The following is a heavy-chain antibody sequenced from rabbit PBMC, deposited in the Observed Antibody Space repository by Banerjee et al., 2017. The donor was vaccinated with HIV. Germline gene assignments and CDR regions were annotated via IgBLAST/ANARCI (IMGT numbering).Heavy chain of an antibody. D-gene: IGHD4-1*01. CDR2: IYAAKGST. CDR1: GIDFTNYY. CDR3: ARAIVPWLGLTRLDL. J-gene: IGHJ3*01. V-gene: IGHV1S7*01. Sequence: ETGGGLVQPGGSLTLSCKASGIDFTNYYISWVRQAPGKGLEWIGIIYAAKGSTDYASWVNGRFTISSDNAQSTVDLKMTSLTAADTATYFCARAIVPWLGLTRLDLWGQGTLVTVS.